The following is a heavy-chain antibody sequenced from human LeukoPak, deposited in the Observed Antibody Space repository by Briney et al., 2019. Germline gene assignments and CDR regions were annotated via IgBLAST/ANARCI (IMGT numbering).Heavy chain of an antibody. Sequence: ASVKVSCKASGYTFTGYYMHWVRQAPGQGLEWMGWINPDSGGTNYAQNFQGWVTMTRDTSISTAYMELSRLRSDGTAVYYCARVGDTPFDYWGQGTLVTVSS. CDR3: ARVGDTPFDY. CDR2: INPDSGGT. CDR1: GYTFTGYY. J-gene: IGHJ4*02. D-gene: IGHD2-21*01. V-gene: IGHV1-2*04.